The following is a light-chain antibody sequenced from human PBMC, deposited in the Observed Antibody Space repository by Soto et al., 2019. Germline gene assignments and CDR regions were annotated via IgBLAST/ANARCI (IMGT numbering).Light chain of an antibody. CDR2: AAS. Sequence: DIHMTQAPSSLSASVVYRVSITFLASQIISSYLNWYQQKPGKAPKLLIYAASSLQSGVPSRFSGSGSGTDFTLTISSLQPEDFATYYCQQSYRTPPITFGQGTRLEIK. CDR3: QQSYRTPPIT. CDR1: QIISSY. J-gene: IGKJ5*01. V-gene: IGKV1-39*01.